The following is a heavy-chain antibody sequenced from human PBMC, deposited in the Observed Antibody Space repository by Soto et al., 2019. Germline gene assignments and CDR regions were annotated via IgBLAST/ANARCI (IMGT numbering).Heavy chain of an antibody. CDR1: EFTFSSHW. J-gene: IGHJ4*02. CDR2: INSDGSST. D-gene: IGHD2-8*01. Sequence: GGPLRLSCAASEFTFSSHWMHWVRQAPGKGLVWVSRINSDGSSTTYADSVKGRFAISRDNAKNTLYLQMNSLRTEDTAMYYCAKLRDFVVLPAGILDYWGPGTLVTVSS. V-gene: IGHV3-74*01. CDR3: AKLRDFVVLPAGILDY.